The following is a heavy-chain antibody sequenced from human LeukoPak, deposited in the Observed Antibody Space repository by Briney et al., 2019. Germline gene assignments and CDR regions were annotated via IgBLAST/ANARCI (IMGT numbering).Heavy chain of an antibody. J-gene: IGHJ4*02. CDR1: GIIFSNYW. D-gene: IGHD6-19*01. CDR2: INLDGSEQ. CDR3: ARDRWLDY. Sequence: SGGSLRLSCAASGIIFSNYWMSWVRQAPGKGLEWVANINLDGSEQNYVDSVKGRFTISRDNAKNSLYLQMNSLRAEDTAVYYCARDRWLDYWGQGTLVTVSS. V-gene: IGHV3-7*01.